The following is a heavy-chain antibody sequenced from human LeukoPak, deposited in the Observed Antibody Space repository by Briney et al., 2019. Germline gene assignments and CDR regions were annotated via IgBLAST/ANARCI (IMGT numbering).Heavy chain of an antibody. Sequence: GGSLRLSCAASKFSFSSYWMHWVRQAPGKGLVWVSRINSDGSRTNYADSVKGRFTISRDNAKNSLYLQMNSLRAEDTALYYCAKATYSSGWHPFDYWGQGTLVTVSS. CDR2: INSDGSRT. J-gene: IGHJ4*02. D-gene: IGHD6-19*01. V-gene: IGHV3-74*01. CDR1: KFSFSSYW. CDR3: AKATYSSGWHPFDY.